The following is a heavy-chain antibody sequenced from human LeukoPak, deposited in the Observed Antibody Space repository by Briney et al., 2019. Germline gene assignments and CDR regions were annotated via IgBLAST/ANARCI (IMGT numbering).Heavy chain of an antibody. V-gene: IGHV3-21*01. D-gene: IGHD3-3*01. CDR2: ISSSSSYI. CDR3: AHTIFGVVITKGEYYYGMDV. CDR1: GFTFSSYS. Sequence: GGSLRLSCAASGFTFSSYSMNWVRQAPGNGLEWVSSISSSSSYIYYADSVKGRFTISRDNAKNSLYLQMNSLRAEDTAVYYCAHTIFGVVITKGEYYYGMDVWGQGTTVTVSS. J-gene: IGHJ6*02.